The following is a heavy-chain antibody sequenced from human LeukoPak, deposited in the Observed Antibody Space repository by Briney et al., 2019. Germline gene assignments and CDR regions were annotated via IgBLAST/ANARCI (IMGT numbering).Heavy chain of an antibody. CDR2: INHSGST. J-gene: IGHJ4*02. CDR1: GESFSGYY. V-gene: IGHV4-34*01. Sequence: PSETLSLTCAVYGESFSGYYWTWIRQPPGKGLEWIGQINHSGSTSYNPSLTSRGTISVATSKNQFSLRLNSVTAADTAVYYCARRGTIGTTTVDYWGQGTPVTVSS. CDR3: ARRGTIGTTTVDY. D-gene: IGHD1-1*01.